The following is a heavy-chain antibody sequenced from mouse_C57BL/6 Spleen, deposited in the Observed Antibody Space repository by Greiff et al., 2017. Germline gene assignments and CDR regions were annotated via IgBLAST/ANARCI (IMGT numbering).Heavy chain of an antibody. CDR3: ASDSSGYFAY. D-gene: IGHD3-2*02. Sequence: VKLMESGPELVKPGASVKISCKASGYSFTSYYIHWVKQRPGQGLEWIGWIYPGSGNTKYNEKFKGKATLTADPSSSTAYMQLSSLTSEDSAVYYCASDSSGYFAYWGQGTLVTVSA. J-gene: IGHJ3*01. CDR1: GYSFTSYY. V-gene: IGHV1-66*01. CDR2: IYPGSGNT.